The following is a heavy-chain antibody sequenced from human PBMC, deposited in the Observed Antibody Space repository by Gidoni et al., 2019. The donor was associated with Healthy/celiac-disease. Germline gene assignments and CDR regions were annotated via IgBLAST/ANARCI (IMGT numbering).Heavy chain of an antibody. Sequence: QVQLVESGGGVVQPGRSLRLSCAASGFTFSSYGMHWVRQAPGKGLEWVAVISYDGSNKYYADSVKGRFTISRDNSKNTLYLQMNSLRAEDTAVYYCAKDFSYYYYGMDVWGQGTTVTVSS. D-gene: IGHD3-3*01. J-gene: IGHJ6*02. CDR3: AKDFSYYYYGMDV. CDR1: GFTFSSYG. V-gene: IGHV3-30*18. CDR2: ISYDGSNK.